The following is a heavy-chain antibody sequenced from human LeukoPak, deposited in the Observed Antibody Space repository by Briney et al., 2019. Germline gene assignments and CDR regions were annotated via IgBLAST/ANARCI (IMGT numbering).Heavy chain of an antibody. V-gene: IGHV4-59*12. D-gene: IGHD2-15*01. CDR3: ARDLGGYPFFMDV. CDR2: IHSSGRT. CDR1: DGSISNSY. J-gene: IGHJ6*03. Sequence: SETLSLTCTVSDGSISNSYWNWVRQPPGKELEWLGYIHSSGRTNYNPSLKSRITLLIDTSENQFSLRLTSVTAADTAVYYCARDLGGYPFFMDVWGKGITVTVSS.